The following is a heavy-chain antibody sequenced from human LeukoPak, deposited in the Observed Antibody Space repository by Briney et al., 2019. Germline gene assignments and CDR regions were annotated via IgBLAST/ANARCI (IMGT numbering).Heavy chain of an antibody. Sequence: SETLSLTCAVYGGSFSGYYWSWIRQPPGKGLEWIGEINHSGSTNYNPSPKSRVTISVDTSNNQFSLKLSSVPAAATAVYYCARGADYYDSSGYPLDYWGQGTLVTVSS. CDR2: INHSGST. V-gene: IGHV4-34*01. CDR1: GGSFSGYY. J-gene: IGHJ4*02. CDR3: ARGADYYDSSGYPLDY. D-gene: IGHD3-22*01.